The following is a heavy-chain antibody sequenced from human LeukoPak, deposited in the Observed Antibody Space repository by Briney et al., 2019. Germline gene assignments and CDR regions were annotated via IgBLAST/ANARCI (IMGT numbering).Heavy chain of an antibody. CDR3: AELGITTIGGV. V-gene: IGHV3-48*03. D-gene: IGHD3-10*02. Sequence: GGSLRLPCAASGFTFSSYEMNWVRQAPGKGLEWVSYISSSGSTIYYADSVKGRFTISRDNAKNSLYLQMNSLRAEDTAVYYCAELGITTIGGVWGKGTTVTISS. CDR2: ISSSGSTI. CDR1: GFTFSSYE. J-gene: IGHJ6*04.